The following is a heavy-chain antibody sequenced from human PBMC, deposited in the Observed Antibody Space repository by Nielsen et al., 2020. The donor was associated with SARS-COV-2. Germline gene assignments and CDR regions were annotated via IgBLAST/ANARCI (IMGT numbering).Heavy chain of an antibody. CDR3: ARDRGDLRKYYFDS. CDR1: GGAISSYY. Sequence: SETLSLTCTVSGGAISSYYWTWIRQPPEKGLEWIAYIYDSGNTNYNPSLESRVTMSIDTSRNQFSLSLNSVTAADTAVYYCARDRGDLRKYYFDSWGQGTQITVSA. V-gene: IGHV4-59*13. J-gene: IGHJ4*02. CDR2: IYDSGNT. D-gene: IGHD3-10*01.